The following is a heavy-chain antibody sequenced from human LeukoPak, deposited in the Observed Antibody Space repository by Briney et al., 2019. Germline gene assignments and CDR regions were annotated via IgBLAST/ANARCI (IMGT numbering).Heavy chain of an antibody. Sequence: GGSLGLSCAASGFAFSTYVMSWVRQAPGKGLDWVSAIGTSGGTTYYADSVKGRFTISRDNSKDTLYLQMNSLRAEDTAVYYCAKRLGGSGFDYWGQGTLVTVSS. D-gene: IGHD3-16*01. CDR2: IGTSGGTT. CDR3: AKRLGGSGFDY. CDR1: GFAFSTYV. J-gene: IGHJ4*02. V-gene: IGHV3-23*01.